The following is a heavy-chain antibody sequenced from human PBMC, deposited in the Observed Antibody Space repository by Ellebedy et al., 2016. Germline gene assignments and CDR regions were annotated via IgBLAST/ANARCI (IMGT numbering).Heavy chain of an antibody. D-gene: IGHD3-10*01. CDR3: ARVSVGFGTTGGMDV. CDR1: GGSISSYY. V-gene: IGHV4-59*01. CDR2: IYYSGST. J-gene: IGHJ6*02. Sequence: SETLSLTXTVSGGSISSYYWSWIRQPPGKGLEWIGYIYYSGSTNYNPSLKSRVTISVDTSKNQFSLKLSSVTAADTAVYYCARVSVGFGTTGGMDVWGQGTTVTVSS.